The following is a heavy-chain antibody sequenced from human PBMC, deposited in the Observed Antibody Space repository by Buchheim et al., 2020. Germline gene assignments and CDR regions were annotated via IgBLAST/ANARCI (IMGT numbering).Heavy chain of an antibody. CDR2: IKQDGSEK. CDR1: GFTFKNYW. D-gene: IGHD3-3*01. V-gene: IGHV3-7*01. CDR3: ARDPHLISLFARGYGMDV. J-gene: IGHJ6*02. Sequence: EVQLVESGGGLVQPGGSLRLSCTASGFTFKNYWMSWVRQAPGKGLEWAANIKQDGSEKNYADSVKGRFTISRDNAKNSLYLHLNTLRVEDTAVYYCARDPHLISLFARGYGMDVWGQGTT.